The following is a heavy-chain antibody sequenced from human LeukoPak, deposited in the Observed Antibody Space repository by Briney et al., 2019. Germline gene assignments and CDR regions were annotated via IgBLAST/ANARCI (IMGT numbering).Heavy chain of an antibody. D-gene: IGHD5-12*01. CDR3: AGGVHSGYGDY. Sequence: GASVKVSCKASGYTFTSYNINWVRQAPGQGLEWMGIINPSGGSTSYAQKFQGRVTMTRDTSTSTVYMELSSLRSEDTAVYYCAGGVHSGYGDYWGQGTLVTVSS. J-gene: IGHJ4*02. CDR1: GYTFTSYN. V-gene: IGHV1-46*01. CDR2: INPSGGST.